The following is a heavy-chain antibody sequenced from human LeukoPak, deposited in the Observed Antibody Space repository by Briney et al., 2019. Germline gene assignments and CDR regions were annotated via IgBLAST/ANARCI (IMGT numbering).Heavy chain of an antibody. CDR1: GFTFSSYE. CDR3: ARAMVRGVFPY. D-gene: IGHD3-10*01. J-gene: IGHJ4*02. V-gene: IGHV3-30*04. CDR2: ISNDGASR. Sequence: GGSLRLSCAASGFTFSSYEMNWVRQAPGKGLEWLAVISNDGASRHYADSVKGRLTISRDNSKNTVDVQMNSLTPEDTAVYYCARAMVRGVFPYWGQGTLVTVSS.